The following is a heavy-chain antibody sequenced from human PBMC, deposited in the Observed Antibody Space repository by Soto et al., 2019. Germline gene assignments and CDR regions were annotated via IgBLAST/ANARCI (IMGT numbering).Heavy chain of an antibody. CDR3: ARKSYYYYGMDV. Sequence: SETLSLTCTVSGGSISSSSYYWGWIRQPPGKGLEWIGSIYYSGSTYYNPSLKSRVTISVDTSKNQFSLKLSSVTAADTAVYYCARKSYYYYGMDVWGQGTTVTVSS. CDR2: IYYSGST. J-gene: IGHJ6*02. CDR1: GGSISSSSYY. V-gene: IGHV4-39*01.